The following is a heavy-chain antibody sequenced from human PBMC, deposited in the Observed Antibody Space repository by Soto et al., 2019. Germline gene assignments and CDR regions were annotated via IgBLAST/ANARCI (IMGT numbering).Heavy chain of an antibody. V-gene: IGHV1-24*01. Sequence: ASVKVSCKVSGYTLTELSMHLVRQAPGKGLEWMGGFDPEDGETIYAQKFQGRVTMTEDTSTDTAYMELSSLRSEDTAVYYCATSPRGRGRYYFDYWGQGTLVTVSS. J-gene: IGHJ4*02. CDR3: ATSPRGRGRYYFDY. CDR2: FDPEDGET. CDR1: GYTLTELS. D-gene: IGHD2-15*01.